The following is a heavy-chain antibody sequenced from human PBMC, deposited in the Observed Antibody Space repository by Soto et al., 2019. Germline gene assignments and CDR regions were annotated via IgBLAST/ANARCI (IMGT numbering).Heavy chain of an antibody. D-gene: IGHD3-10*01. J-gene: IGHJ5*02. CDR1: GGSFSGYY. Sequence: SETLSLTCAVYGGSFSGYYWSWIRQPPGKGLEWIGEINHSGSTNYNPSLKSRVTISVDTSKNQFSLKLSSVTAADTAVYYCARASGGSRAPNWFDPWGQGTLVTVSS. CDR3: ARASGGSRAPNWFDP. V-gene: IGHV4-34*01. CDR2: INHSGST.